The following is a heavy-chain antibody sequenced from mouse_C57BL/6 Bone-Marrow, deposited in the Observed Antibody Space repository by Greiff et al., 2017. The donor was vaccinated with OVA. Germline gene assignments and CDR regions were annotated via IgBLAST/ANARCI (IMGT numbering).Heavy chain of an antibody. D-gene: IGHD2-14*01. V-gene: IGHV1-81*01. CDR3: ARGGYHYYAMDY. J-gene: IGHJ4*01. Sequence: VQLQESGAELARPGASVKLSCKASGYTFTSYGISWVKQRTGQGLEWIGEIYPRSGNTYYNEKFKGKATLTADKSSSTAYMELRSLTSEDSAVYFCARGGYHYYAMDYWGQGTSVTVSS. CDR2: IYPRSGNT. CDR1: GYTFTSYG.